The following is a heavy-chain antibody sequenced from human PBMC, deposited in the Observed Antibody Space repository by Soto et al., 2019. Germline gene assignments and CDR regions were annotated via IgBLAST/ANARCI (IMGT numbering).Heavy chain of an antibody. CDR2: IDPSDSYT. D-gene: IGHD2-2*01. J-gene: IGHJ6*02. CDR1: GYSFTSYW. V-gene: IGHV5-10-1*01. Sequence: GESLKISCKGSGYSFTSYWISWVRQMPGKGLEWMGRIDPSDSYTNYSPSFQGHVTISADKSISTAYLQWSSLKASDTAMYYCARQSYCSSTSCPYYYYGMDVWGQGTTVTVSS. CDR3: ARQSYCSSTSCPYYYYGMDV.